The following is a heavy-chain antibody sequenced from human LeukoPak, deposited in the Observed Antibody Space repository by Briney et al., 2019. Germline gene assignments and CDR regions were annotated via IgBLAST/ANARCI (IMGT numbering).Heavy chain of an antibody. J-gene: IGHJ6*02. Sequence: ASVKVSCKASGYTFTDYYIHWVRQAPGQGLEWMGWINPNSGTTNYAQKFQGRVTMTRDTSISTAYMELSRLRSDDTAVYYCARDPLARVAVAGYGMDVWGQGTTVTVSS. D-gene: IGHD6-19*01. V-gene: IGHV1-2*02. CDR1: GYTFTDYY. CDR3: ARDPLARVAVAGYGMDV. CDR2: INPNSGTT.